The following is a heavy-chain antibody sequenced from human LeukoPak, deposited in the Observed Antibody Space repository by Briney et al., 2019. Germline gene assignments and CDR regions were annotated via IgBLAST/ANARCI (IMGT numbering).Heavy chain of an antibody. D-gene: IGHD3-22*01. V-gene: IGHV1-8*01. CDR1: GYTFTSYD. CDR2: MNPNSGNT. Sequence: ASVKVSCKASGYTFTSYDINWVRQATGQGLEWMGWMNPNSGNTGYAQKFQGSVTMTRNTSISTAYMELSSLRSEDTAVYYCARGDRITMIVVVESYYYYGMDVWGQGTTVTVSS. J-gene: IGHJ6*02. CDR3: ARGDRITMIVVVESYYYYGMDV.